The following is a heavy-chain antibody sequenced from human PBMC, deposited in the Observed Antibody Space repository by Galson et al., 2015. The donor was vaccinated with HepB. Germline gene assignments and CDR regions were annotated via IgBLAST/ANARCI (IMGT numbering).Heavy chain of an antibody. V-gene: IGHV3-66*02. CDR1: EFTVSSNY. J-gene: IGHJ4*02. CDR3: ASRPYLSGTIAPFNY. CDR2: IYSGGDI. Sequence: SLRLSCAASEFTVSSNYMTWVRQAPGKGLECVSVIYSGGDIYYADSVKGRFTISRDSSKNTLYLQMNRLTTDDTAVYYCASRPYLSGTIAPFNYWGQGTLVTVSS. D-gene: IGHD3-10*01.